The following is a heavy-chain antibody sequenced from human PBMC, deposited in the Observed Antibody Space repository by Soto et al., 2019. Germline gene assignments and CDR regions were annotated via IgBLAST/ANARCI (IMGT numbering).Heavy chain of an antibody. Sequence: SETLSLTCTVSGGSISSGDYYWSWIRQPPGKGLEWIGYIYYSGSTYYNPSLKSRVTISVDTSKNQFSLKLSSVTAADTAVYYCARVPSATYDSSGYYVDYWGQGTLVTVSS. CDR1: GGSISSGDYY. CDR3: ARVPSATYDSSGYYVDY. V-gene: IGHV4-30-4*01. J-gene: IGHJ4*02. D-gene: IGHD3-22*01. CDR2: IYYSGST.